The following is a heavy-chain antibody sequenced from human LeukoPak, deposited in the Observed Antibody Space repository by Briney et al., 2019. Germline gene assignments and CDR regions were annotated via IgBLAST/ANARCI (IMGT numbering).Heavy chain of an antibody. D-gene: IGHD3-10*01. CDR2: IIPILGIA. Sequence: ASVKVSCKASGGTFSSYAISWVRQAPGQGLEWMGRIIPILGIANYAQKFQGRVTITADKSTSTAYMELSSLRSEDTAVYYCAVYGSGSYYNAMDFDYWGQGTLVTVSS. CDR3: AVYGSGSYYNAMDFDY. J-gene: IGHJ4*02. CDR1: GGTFSSYA. V-gene: IGHV1-69*04.